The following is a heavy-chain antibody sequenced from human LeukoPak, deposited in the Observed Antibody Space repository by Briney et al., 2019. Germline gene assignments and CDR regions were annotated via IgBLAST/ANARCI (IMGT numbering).Heavy chain of an antibody. Sequence: ASVKVSCKASGYTFTSYGISWVRQAPGQGLEWMGWISAYNGNTNYAQKLQGRVTMTTDTSTSTAYMELRGLRSDDTAVYYCARTRVRFGESTDAFDIWGQGTMVTVSS. CDR1: GYTFTSYG. CDR3: ARTRVRFGESTDAFDI. D-gene: IGHD3-10*01. CDR2: ISAYNGNT. J-gene: IGHJ3*02. V-gene: IGHV1-18*01.